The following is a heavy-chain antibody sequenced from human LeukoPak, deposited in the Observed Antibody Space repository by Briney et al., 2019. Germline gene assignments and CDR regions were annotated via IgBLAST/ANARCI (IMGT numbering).Heavy chain of an antibody. CDR1: GGPIRGSDDY. V-gene: IGHV4-39*07. CDR2: VHQSGRV. J-gene: IGHJ4*02. Sequence: SETLSLTCTVSGGPIRGSDDYWGWVRRPPAKGLEWLGAVHQSGRVEYNPSLRVRTTISVDTSKTQFSLRLTSQTAADTAFYYCARAPSDWGQGILVSVSS. CDR3: ARAPSD.